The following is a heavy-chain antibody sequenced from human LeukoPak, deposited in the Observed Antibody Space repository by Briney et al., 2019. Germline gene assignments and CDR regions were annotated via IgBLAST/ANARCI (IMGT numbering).Heavy chain of an antibody. V-gene: IGHV3-30*03. J-gene: IGHJ4*02. D-gene: IGHD3-22*01. CDR1: GFTFSSYG. CDR3: TTGGYYDPRAPYYFDY. Sequence: PGGSLRLSCAASGFTFSSYGMHWVRQAPGKGLEWVAVISYDGSNKYYADSVKGRFTISRDNSKNTLYLQMNSLRAEDTAVYYCTTGGYYDPRAPYYFDYWGQGTLVTVSS. CDR2: ISYDGSNK.